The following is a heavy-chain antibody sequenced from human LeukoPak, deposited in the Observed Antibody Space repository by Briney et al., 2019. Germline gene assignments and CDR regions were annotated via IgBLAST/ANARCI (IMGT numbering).Heavy chain of an antibody. CDR3: ARGATSIAAAGFYYYYYMDV. CDR1: GGSISGSGYY. CDR2: INHSGST. J-gene: IGHJ6*03. V-gene: IGHV4-39*07. Sequence: PSETLSLTCTVSGGSISGSGYYWSWIRQPPGKGLEWIGEINHSGSTNYNPSLKSRVIISVDTSKNQFSLKLSSVTAADTAVYYCARGATSIAAAGFYYYYYMDVWGKGTTVTVSS. D-gene: IGHD6-13*01.